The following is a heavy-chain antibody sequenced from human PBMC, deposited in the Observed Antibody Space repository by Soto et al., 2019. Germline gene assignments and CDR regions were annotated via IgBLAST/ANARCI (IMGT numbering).Heavy chain of an antibody. D-gene: IGHD2-2*01. V-gene: IGHV4-39*01. Sequence: QLQLQESGPGLVKPSETLSLTCTFSGGSISSSSYYWGWIRQPPGKGLEWIGSIYYSGSTYYNPSLKSRVTISVDTSKNQFSMKLSSVTAADTAVYYCATYNPDIVVVPAAISAFDIWGQVTMVTVSS. J-gene: IGHJ3*02. CDR2: IYYSGST. CDR3: ATYNPDIVVVPAAISAFDI. CDR1: GGSISSSSYY.